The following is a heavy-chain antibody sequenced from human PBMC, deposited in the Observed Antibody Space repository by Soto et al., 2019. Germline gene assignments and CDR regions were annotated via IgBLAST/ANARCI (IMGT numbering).Heavy chain of an antibody. CDR3: ARDRGYCSGGSCVYAFDI. CDR2: INPNSGGT. D-gene: IGHD2-15*01. J-gene: IGHJ3*02. CDR1: GYTFTGYY. Sequence: GASVKVSCKASGYTFTGYYMHWVRQAPGQGLEWMGWINPNSGGTNYAQKFQGWVTMTRDTSISTAYMELSRLRSDDTAVYYCARDRGYCSGGSCVYAFDIWGQGTMVTVSS. V-gene: IGHV1-2*04.